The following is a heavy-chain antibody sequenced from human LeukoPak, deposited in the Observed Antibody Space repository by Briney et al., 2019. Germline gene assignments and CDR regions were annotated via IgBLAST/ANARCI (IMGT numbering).Heavy chain of an antibody. D-gene: IGHD3-22*01. CDR2: IIPIFGTA. V-gene: IGHV1-69*13. Sequence: SVKVSCKASGGTFSSYAISWVRQAPGQGLEWMGGIIPIFGTANYAQKFQGRVTITVDESTSTAYMELSSLRSEDTAVYYCARRQVGVYYYYGMDVWGQGTTVTVSS. CDR3: ARRQVGVYYYYGMDV. J-gene: IGHJ6*02. CDR1: GGTFSSYA.